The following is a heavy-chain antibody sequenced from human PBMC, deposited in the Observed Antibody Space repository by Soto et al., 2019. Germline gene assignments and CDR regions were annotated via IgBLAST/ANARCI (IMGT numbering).Heavy chain of an antibody. CDR1: GYTFTSYA. CDR2: INAGNGNT. V-gene: IGHV1-3*01. D-gene: IGHD3-3*02. J-gene: IGHJ6*03. CDR3: ARLVRNIAFSPPANYYYYMDV. Sequence: GASVKVSWKASGYTFTSYAMHWGGQAPGQRLEGMGWINAGNGNTKYLQKVQGRVTITRDTSASTAYMELSSLRSEDTAVYYCARLVRNIAFSPPANYYYYMDVSGTGTSVTGSS.